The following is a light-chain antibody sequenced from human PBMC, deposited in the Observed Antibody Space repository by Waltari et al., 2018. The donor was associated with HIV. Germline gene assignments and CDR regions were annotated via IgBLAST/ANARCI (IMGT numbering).Light chain of an antibody. CDR1: SSDVGGYHS. CDR3: SSYAGIYTPVV. Sequence: QSALTQPRSVSGSPGQSVPISCTGPSSDVGGYHSVSWYQQYPGKAPKIIIYDVTQRPSGVPDRFSGSKSGNTASLTISGLQADDEADYFCSSYAGIYTPVVFGGGTTLTVL. J-gene: IGLJ2*01. CDR2: DVT. V-gene: IGLV2-11*01.